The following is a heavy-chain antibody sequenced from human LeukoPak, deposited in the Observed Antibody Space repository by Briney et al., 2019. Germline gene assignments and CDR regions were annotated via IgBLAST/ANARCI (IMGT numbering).Heavy chain of an antibody. CDR3: ARARSKYGMDV. J-gene: IGHJ6*02. CDR1: GFTFSDYY. D-gene: IGHD3-10*01. CDR2: ISSSGSTI. Sequence: GGSLRLSCAASGFTFSDYYMSWHRQAPGRGLEWVSYISSSGSTIYYADSVKGRFTISRDNAKNSLYLQMNSLRAEDTAVYYCARARSKYGMDVWGQGTTVTVSS. V-gene: IGHV3-11*01.